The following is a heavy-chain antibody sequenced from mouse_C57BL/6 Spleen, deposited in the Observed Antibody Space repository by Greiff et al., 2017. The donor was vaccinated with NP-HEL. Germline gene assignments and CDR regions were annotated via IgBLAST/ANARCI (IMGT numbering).Heavy chain of an antibody. J-gene: IGHJ2*01. CDR3: TSGVTTYYFDY. D-gene: IGHD2-3*01. CDR1: GYTFTDYE. Sequence: QVQLKQSGAELVRPGASVTLSCKASGYTFTDYEMHWVKQTPVHGLEWIGAIDPETGGTAYNQKFKGKAILTADKSSSTAYMELRSLTSEDSAVYYCTSGVTTYYFDYWGQGTTLTVSS. CDR2: IDPETGGT. V-gene: IGHV1-15*01.